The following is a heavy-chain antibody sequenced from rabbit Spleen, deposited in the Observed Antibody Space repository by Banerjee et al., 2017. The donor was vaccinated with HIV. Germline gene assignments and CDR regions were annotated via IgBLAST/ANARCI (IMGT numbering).Heavy chain of an antibody. V-gene: IGHV1S8*01. D-gene: IGHD1-1*01. CDR1: GFTLSSYG. J-gene: IGHJ4*01. Sequence: QEQLVESGGGLVQPGGSLKVSCKASGFTLSSYGVNWVRQAPGKGLEWIGYIDPVFGIAVYASGVNGRFTISSHDAQNTLYLQLNSLTAADTATYFCVRARPYPFVLWGPGTLVTVS. CDR2: IDPVFGIA. CDR3: VRARPYPFVL.